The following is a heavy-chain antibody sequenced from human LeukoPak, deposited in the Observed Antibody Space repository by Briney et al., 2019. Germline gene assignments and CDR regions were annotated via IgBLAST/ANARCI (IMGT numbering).Heavy chain of an antibody. V-gene: IGHV3-33*01. Sequence: PGRSLRLSCAASGFTFSSYGMHWVRQAPGKGLEWVAVIWYDGSNKYYADSVKGRFTISRDNSKNTLYLQMNSLRAEDTAVYYCARGYYYDSSGYLGDWGQGTLVTVSS. CDR1: GFTFSSYG. CDR3: ARGYYYDSSGYLGD. J-gene: IGHJ4*02. CDR2: IWYDGSNK. D-gene: IGHD3-22*01.